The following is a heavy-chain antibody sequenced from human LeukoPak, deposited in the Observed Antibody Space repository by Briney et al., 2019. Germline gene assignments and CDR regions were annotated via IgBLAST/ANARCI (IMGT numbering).Heavy chain of an antibody. CDR2: ISAYNGNT. J-gene: IGHJ4*02. Sequence: ASVKVSCKASGYTFTSYGISWVRQAPGQGLEWMGWISAYNGNTDYAQKFQGRVTMTTDTSTNTAYMDQRSLRSDDTAVYYCARQTGSGLFILPGGQGTLVTVSS. CDR1: GYTFTSYG. V-gene: IGHV1-18*01. CDR3: ARQTGSGLFILP. D-gene: IGHD3/OR15-3a*01.